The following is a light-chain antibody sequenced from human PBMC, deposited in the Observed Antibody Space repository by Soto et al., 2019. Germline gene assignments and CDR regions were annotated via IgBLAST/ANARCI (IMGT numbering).Light chain of an antibody. Sequence: QSVLTQPRSVSGSPGQSVTISCTGTSCDVGGYNYVSWYQQHPGKAPKLMIYDVTKRPSGVPDRFSGSKSGNTASLTISGLQAEDEADYYCCSYAGSVVFGGGTKLTVL. CDR3: CSYAGSVV. V-gene: IGLV2-11*01. CDR2: DVT. CDR1: SCDVGGYNY. J-gene: IGLJ2*01.